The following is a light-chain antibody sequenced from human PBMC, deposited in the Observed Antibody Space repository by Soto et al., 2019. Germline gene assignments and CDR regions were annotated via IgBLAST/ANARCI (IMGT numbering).Light chain of an antibody. CDR2: GAS. J-gene: IGKJ5*01. CDR3: QQYNNWPPIT. V-gene: IGKV3-15*01. CDR1: QSINNK. Sequence: EIVMTQSPATLSVSPGERVTLSCRASQSINNKVAWYQQKPGQAPRLLIYGASTRATGISARFSGSGSGTGFTLTISSLQSEDFAVYYCQQYNNWPPITFGQGTRLEIK.